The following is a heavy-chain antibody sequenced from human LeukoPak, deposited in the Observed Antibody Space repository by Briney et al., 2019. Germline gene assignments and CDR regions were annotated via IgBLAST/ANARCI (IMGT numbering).Heavy chain of an antibody. V-gene: IGHV3-30*03. CDR1: GFTFSSYG. CDR2: ISYDGSNK. CDR3: YGANAEH. D-gene: IGHD4-23*01. J-gene: IGHJ1*01. Sequence: PGRSLRLSCAASGFTFSSYGMHWVRQAPGKGLEWVAVISYDGSNKYYADSVKGRFTISRDNSKNTLYLQMNSLRAEDTAVYYCYGANAEHWGQGTVVTVSS.